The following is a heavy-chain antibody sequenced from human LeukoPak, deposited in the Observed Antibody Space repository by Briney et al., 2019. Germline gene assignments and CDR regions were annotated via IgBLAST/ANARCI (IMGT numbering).Heavy chain of an antibody. D-gene: IGHD3-16*02. CDR1: DGSFSGYY. V-gene: IGHV4-34*01. CDR3: ARRPTYDYVWGSYRPPLDY. Sequence: PSETLSLTCAVYDGSFSGYYWSWIRQPPGKGLEWSGEINHSGSTNYNPSLKSRVTISVDTSKNQFSLKLSSVTAADTAVYYCARRPTYDYVWGSYRPPLDYWGQGTLVTVSS. CDR2: INHSGST. J-gene: IGHJ4*02.